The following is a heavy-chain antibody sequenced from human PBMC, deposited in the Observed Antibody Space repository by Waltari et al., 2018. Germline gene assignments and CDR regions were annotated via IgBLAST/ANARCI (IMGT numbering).Heavy chain of an antibody. CDR2: IIPIFGTA. V-gene: IGHV1-69*08. CDR1: GGTFSSYA. J-gene: IGHJ2*01. CDR3: ARGSAYCGGDCPGWYFDL. D-gene: IGHD2-21*01. Sequence: QVQLVQSGAEVKKPGSSAKVSCKASGGTFSSYAISWVRQAPGQGLEWMGRIIPIFGTANYAQKFQGRVTITADKATSTAYMELSSLRSEDTAVYYCARGSAYCGGDCPGWYFDLWGRGTLVTVSS.